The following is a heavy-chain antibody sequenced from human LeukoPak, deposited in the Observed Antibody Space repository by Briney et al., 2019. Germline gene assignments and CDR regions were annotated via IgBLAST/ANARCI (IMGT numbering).Heavy chain of an antibody. Sequence: PGGSLRLSCAASGFTFSSYAMSWVRQAPGKGLEWVSAISGSGGSTYYADSVKGRFTISRDNSKNTLYLQMNSLRAEDTAVYYCAKLDGSGSYSGSVGAFDIWGQGTMVTGSS. D-gene: IGHD3-10*01. CDR2: ISGSGGST. CDR1: GFTFSSYA. CDR3: AKLDGSGSYSGSVGAFDI. V-gene: IGHV3-23*01. J-gene: IGHJ3*02.